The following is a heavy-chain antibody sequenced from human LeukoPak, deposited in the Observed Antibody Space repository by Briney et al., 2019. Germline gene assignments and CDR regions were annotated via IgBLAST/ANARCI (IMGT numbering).Heavy chain of an antibody. CDR2: IKQDGGEK. CDR1: GFAFSSYW. D-gene: IGHD1-26*01. CDR3: ARLGGSYYTY. Sequence: GGSLRLSCVASGFAFSSYWMSWVRQAPGKGLEWAANIKQDGGEKYYVDSVKGRFTISRDNAKNSLSLQMNSLRVEDTAVYYCARLGGSYYTYWGQGTLVTVSS. J-gene: IGHJ4*02. V-gene: IGHV3-7*01.